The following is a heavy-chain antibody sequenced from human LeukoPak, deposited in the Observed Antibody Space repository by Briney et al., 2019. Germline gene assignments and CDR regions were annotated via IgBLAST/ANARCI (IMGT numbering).Heavy chain of an antibody. CDR1: GGSISSYY. CDR3: ARLQGSGWWS. J-gene: IGHJ5*02. V-gene: IGHV4-59*01. Sequence: SETLSLTCTVSGGSISSYYRNWIRQPPGKGLEWIGYIYYSGSTNYNPSLQSRVTISVDTSKNQFSLKLTSVTAADTAVYYCARLQGSGWWSWGQGTLVTVSS. D-gene: IGHD6-19*01. CDR2: IYYSGST.